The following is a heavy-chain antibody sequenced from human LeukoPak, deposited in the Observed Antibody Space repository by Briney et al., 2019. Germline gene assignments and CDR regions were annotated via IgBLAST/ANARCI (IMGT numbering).Heavy chain of an antibody. CDR1: GFPFSGYW. D-gene: IGHD2-2*01. Sequence: SLRLSCAASGFPFSGYWMHWVRQAPGKGLVWVSGISWNSGSIGYADSVKGRFTISRDNAKNSLYLQMNSLRAEDTALYYCAKAYCSSTSCYSFDYWGQGTLVTVSS. J-gene: IGHJ4*02. CDR3: AKAYCSSTSCYSFDY. V-gene: IGHV3-9*01. CDR2: ISWNSGSI.